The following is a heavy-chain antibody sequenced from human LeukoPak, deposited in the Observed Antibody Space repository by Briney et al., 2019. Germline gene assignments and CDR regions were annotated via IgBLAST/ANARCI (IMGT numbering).Heavy chain of an antibody. D-gene: IGHD2-2*01. CDR3: ARVDGIVVVPAAQFDY. V-gene: IGHV1-18*01. J-gene: IGHJ4*02. CDR1: GYTFTSYG. CDR2: ISAYNGNT. Sequence: ASVKVSCKASGYTFTSYGISWVRQAPGQGLEWMGWISAYNGNTNYAQKLQGRVTMTTDTSTSTAYMELRSLRSDDTAVYYCARVDGIVVVPAAQFDYWGQGTLVTVPS.